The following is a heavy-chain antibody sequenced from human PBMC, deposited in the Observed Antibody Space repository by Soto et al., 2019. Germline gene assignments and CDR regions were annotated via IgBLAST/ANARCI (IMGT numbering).Heavy chain of an antibody. CDR2: INPSGGST. CDR3: ARGDCSGGSCYSRFGY. Sequence: ASVKVSCKASGYTFTSYYMHWVRQAPGQGLEWMGIINPSGGSTSYAQKFQGRVTMTRDTSTSTVYMELSSLRSEDTAVYYCARGDCSGGSCYSRFGYWGQGTLVTVSS. V-gene: IGHV1-46*01. D-gene: IGHD2-15*01. CDR1: GYTFTSYY. J-gene: IGHJ4*02.